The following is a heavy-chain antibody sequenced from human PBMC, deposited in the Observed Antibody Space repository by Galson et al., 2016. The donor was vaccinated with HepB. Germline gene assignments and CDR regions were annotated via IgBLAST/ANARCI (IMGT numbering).Heavy chain of an antibody. CDR3: ARALGAAGAIDY. CDR1: GFTFSNSG. V-gene: IGHV3-33*01. J-gene: IGHJ4*02. Sequence: SLRLSCAASGFTFSNSGMHWVRQAPGKWLEWVAVIWYDGSTQYYGDSVKGRFTISRDNSKNVLYLQMNSLRVEDTAVYYCARALGAAGAIDYWGQGTLVTVSS. D-gene: IGHD6-13*01. CDR2: IWYDGSTQ.